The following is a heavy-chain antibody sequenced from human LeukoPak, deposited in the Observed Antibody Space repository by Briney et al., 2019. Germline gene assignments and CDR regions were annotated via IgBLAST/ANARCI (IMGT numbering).Heavy chain of an antibody. D-gene: IGHD3-22*01. CDR2: IYSGGST. Sequence: GGSLRLSCAASGFTVSSNYMSWVRQAPGKGLEWVSVIYSGGSTYYADSVKGRFTISRDNAKNTLYLQMNSLRAEDTAVYYCVRDMGYYDKVWGQGTLVTVSS. CDR1: GFTVSSNY. J-gene: IGHJ4*02. V-gene: IGHV3-66*01. CDR3: VRDMGYYDKV.